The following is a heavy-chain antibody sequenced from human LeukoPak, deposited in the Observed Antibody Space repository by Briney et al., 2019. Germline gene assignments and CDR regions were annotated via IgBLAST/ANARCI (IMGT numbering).Heavy chain of an antibody. J-gene: IGHJ3*02. Sequence: GASVKVSCKASGYTFTSYGISWVRQAPGQGLEWMGWISAYNGNTNYAQKLQGRVTMTTDTSTSTAYMELRSLRSDDTAVYYCARRQLSGYSSSWFWDDAFDIWGQGTMVTVSS. CDR2: ISAYNGNT. CDR1: GYTFTSYG. CDR3: ARRQLSGYSSSWFWDDAFDI. V-gene: IGHV1-18*01. D-gene: IGHD6-13*01.